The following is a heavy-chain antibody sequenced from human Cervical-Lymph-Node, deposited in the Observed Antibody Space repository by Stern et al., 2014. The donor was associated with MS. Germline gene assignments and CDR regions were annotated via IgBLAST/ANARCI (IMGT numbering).Heavy chain of an antibody. CDR3: ARHGGPNWNHEAHNWFDP. V-gene: IGHV5-51*03. CDR2: ISPGNSDT. Sequence: EMQLVESGAEVKKPGESLKISCKGSEYNFNTHWIAWVRQMPGKGLEWLGNISPGNSDTRYNPSLQGQVSISADKSITTAYLHLSSLKASDSAMYFCARHGGPNWNHEAHNWFDPWGQGTLVTVSS. D-gene: IGHD1-14*01. J-gene: IGHJ5*02. CDR1: EYNFNTHW.